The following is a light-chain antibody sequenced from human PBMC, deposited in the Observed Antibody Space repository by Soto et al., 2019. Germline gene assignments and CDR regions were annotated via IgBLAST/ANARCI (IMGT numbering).Light chain of an antibody. CDR1: SSDVGGYNF. V-gene: IGLV2-8*01. J-gene: IGLJ2*01. Sequence: QPVLTQPPSASGSPGQSVTISCTGSSSDVGGYNFVSWYQQHPGKAPKLMIYDVSERPSGVPDRFSGSKSGNTASLTVSGLQADDEADYYCSSYAGTSIPVVFGGGTKLTVL. CDR3: SSYAGTSIPVV. CDR2: DVS.